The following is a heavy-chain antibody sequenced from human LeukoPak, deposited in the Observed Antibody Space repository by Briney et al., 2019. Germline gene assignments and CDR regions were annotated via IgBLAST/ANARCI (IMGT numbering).Heavy chain of an antibody. CDR3: ANQGGSLTEVGYYMDV. V-gene: IGHV3-30*02. CDR1: GFTFSTYG. CDR2: IRSDGTSK. D-gene: IGHD1-26*01. Sequence: PGGSLRLSFAASGFTFSTYGMHWVRQAPGKGLEWVAFIRSDGTSKYYTDSVKGRFTISRDNSKNILYLQMNSLRAEDTAVYYCANQGGSLTEVGYYMDVWGKGTTVTVSS. J-gene: IGHJ6*03.